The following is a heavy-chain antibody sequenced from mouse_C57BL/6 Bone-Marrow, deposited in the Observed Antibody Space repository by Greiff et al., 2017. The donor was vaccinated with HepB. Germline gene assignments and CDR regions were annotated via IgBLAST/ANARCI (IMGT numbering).Heavy chain of an antibody. CDR2: IWSGGST. V-gene: IGHV2-2*01. D-gene: IGHD2-10*02. J-gene: IGHJ2*01. CDR3: ARSPYGKQSYYFDY. Sequence: VQLQQSGPGLVQPSQSLSITCTVSGFSLTSYGVHWVRQSPGKGLEWLGVIWSGGSTDYNAAFISRLSISKDNSKSQVFFTMNSLQADDTAIYYCARSPYGKQSYYFDYWGQGTTLTVSS. CDR1: GFSLTSYG.